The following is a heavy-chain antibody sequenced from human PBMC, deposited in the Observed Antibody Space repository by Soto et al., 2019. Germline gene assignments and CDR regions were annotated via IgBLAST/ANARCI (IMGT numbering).Heavy chain of an antibody. D-gene: IGHD3-22*01. J-gene: IGHJ4*02. V-gene: IGHV1-46*01. CDR1: GYTFTSYY. Sequence: GAAVKSSCNASGYTFTSYYMHWVRQAPGQGLDCMGIINPSGATPTYAQKCQGRVTMARDTSTSNVYVELSSLTSEDTAVYYCARGGPDFCRIVGFEYWGERRLVTDSS. CDR3: ARGGPDFCRIVGFEY. CDR2: INPSGATP.